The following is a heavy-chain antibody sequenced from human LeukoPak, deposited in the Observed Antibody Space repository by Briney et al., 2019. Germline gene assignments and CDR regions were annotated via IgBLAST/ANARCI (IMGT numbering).Heavy chain of an antibody. Sequence: GGSLRLSCVASEFTFSSYSMIGVRQAPGKGLEGISYISNGSGNRYYADSVKGRFTISRDNAKNLLYLQMNNLRADDTAVYYCARAAKWEFYHYYMDVWGKGTTVAVSS. CDR1: EFTFSSYS. CDR2: ISNGSGNR. J-gene: IGHJ6*03. V-gene: IGHV3-48*01. D-gene: IGHD1-26*01. CDR3: ARAAKWEFYHYYMDV.